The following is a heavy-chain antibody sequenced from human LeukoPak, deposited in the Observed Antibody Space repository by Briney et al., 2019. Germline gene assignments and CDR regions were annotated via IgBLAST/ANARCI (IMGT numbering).Heavy chain of an antibody. V-gene: IGHV1-2*02. CDR3: ARDAWLVGTTNLYYFDY. Sequence: ASVKVSCQASEYTFTDYYMHWVRQAPGQGLEWMGWINPNSGDTNYAQKFQGRVTMTRDPSISTAYMALTRLRSDDTAVYYCARDAWLVGTTNLYYFDYWGQGTLLTVSS. CDR2: INPNSGDT. D-gene: IGHD1-26*01. CDR1: EYTFTDYY. J-gene: IGHJ4*02.